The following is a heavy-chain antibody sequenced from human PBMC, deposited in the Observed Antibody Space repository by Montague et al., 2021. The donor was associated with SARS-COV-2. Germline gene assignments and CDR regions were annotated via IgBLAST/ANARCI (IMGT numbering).Heavy chain of an antibody. CDR3: ARGGGLRNYGMDA. D-gene: IGHD5-12*01. Sequence: SLRLSCAASGFTFTSYYMRWVRQAPGKGLEWVSVIYDGGSTYYADSLKGRFTISRDNSKNTLYLQLNSLRAEDTAVYYYARGGGLRNYGMDAWGQGTTVTVSS. CDR1: GFTFTSYY. V-gene: IGHV3-53*01. CDR2: IYDGGST. J-gene: IGHJ6*02.